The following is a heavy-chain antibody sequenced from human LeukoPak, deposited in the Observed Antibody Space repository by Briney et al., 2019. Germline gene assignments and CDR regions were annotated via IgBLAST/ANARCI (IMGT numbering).Heavy chain of an antibody. CDR2: IIPILGIA. D-gene: IGHD6-19*01. CDR3: ARGPGMEQWLVVYFQH. Sequence: GASVKVSCKASGGTFSSYAISWVRQAPGQGLEWMGRIIPILGIANYAQKFQGRVTITADKSTSTAYMELSSLRSEDTAVYYCARGPGMEQWLVVYFQHWGQGTLVTVSS. J-gene: IGHJ1*01. V-gene: IGHV1-69*04. CDR1: GGTFSSYA.